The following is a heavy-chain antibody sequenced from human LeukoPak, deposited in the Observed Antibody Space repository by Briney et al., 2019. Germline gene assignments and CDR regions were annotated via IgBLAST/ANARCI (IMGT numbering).Heavy chain of an antibody. CDR1: VYTFTSYD. CDR2: MNPNSGNT. D-gene: IGHD1-7*01. J-gene: IGHJ4*02. CDR3: ARRGFITGTTLFFGY. Sequence: ASVKVSCKASVYTFTSYDINWVRQATGQGLEWMGWMNPNSGNTGYAQKFQGRVTMTRNTSISTAYMELSSLRSEDTAVYYCARRGFITGTTLFFGYWGQGTLVTVSS. V-gene: IGHV1-8*01.